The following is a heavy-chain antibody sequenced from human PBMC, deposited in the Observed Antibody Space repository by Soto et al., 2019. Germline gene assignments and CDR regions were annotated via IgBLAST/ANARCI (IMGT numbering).Heavy chain of an antibody. CDR1: GGSISSYY. Sequence: KPSETLSLTCTVSGGSISSYYWSWIRQPPGKGLEWIGYIYYSGSTNYNPSLKSRVTISVDTSKNQFSLKLSSVTAADTAVYYCARQATVYDALDIWGQGTMVTVSS. CDR3: ARQATVYDALDI. CDR2: IYYSGST. D-gene: IGHD4-17*01. J-gene: IGHJ3*02. V-gene: IGHV4-59*08.